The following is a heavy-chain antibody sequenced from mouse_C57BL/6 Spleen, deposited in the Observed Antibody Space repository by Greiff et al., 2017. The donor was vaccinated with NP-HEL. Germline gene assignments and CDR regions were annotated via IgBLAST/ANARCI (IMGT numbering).Heavy chain of an antibody. J-gene: IGHJ1*03. Sequence: VQLQQSGPELVKPGASVKISCKASGYAFSSSWMNWVKQRPGKGLEWIGRIYPGDGDTNYNGKFKGKATLTADKSSSTAYMQLSSLTSEDSAVYFCARRGIYGSYWYFDVWGTGTTVTVSS. CDR1: GYAFSSSW. CDR2: IYPGDGDT. V-gene: IGHV1-82*01. D-gene: IGHD1-1*02. CDR3: ARRGIYGSYWYFDV.